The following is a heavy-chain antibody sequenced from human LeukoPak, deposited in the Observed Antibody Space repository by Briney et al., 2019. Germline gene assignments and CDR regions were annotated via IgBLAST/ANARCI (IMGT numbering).Heavy chain of an antibody. CDR1: GGSFSGYY. Sequence: SETLSLTCAVYGGSFSGYYWSWIRQPPGKGLEWIGEINHSGSTNYNPSLKSRVTISVDTSKNQFSLKLSSVTAADTAVYYCARGSSGWPAGDYWGQGTLVTVSS. V-gene: IGHV4-34*01. J-gene: IGHJ4*02. CDR3: ARGSSGWPAGDY. CDR2: INHSGST. D-gene: IGHD6-19*01.